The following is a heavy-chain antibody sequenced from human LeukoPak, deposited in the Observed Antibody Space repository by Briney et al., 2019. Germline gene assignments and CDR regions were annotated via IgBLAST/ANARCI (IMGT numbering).Heavy chain of an antibody. V-gene: IGHV3-74*01. CDR3: VRWGLGKGEAFDI. Sequence: PGGPLRLSCAASGFSFSSYWMHWVRQVPGKGLVWVSRINSDGSNTNYADSVKGRFTISRDNAKSTLYVQMNSLRAEDTAVYYCVRWGLGKGEAFDIWGQGTMVTVSS. CDR1: GFSFSSYW. J-gene: IGHJ3*02. CDR2: INSDGSNT. D-gene: IGHD3-10*01.